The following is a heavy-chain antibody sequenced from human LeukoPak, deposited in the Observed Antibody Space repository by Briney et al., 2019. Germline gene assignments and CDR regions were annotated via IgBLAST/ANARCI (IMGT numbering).Heavy chain of an antibody. V-gene: IGHV3-48*01. J-gene: IGHJ4*02. CDR2: ISSFSGTV. D-gene: IGHD3-16*01. Sequence: GGSLRLSCVASGITFSSYSMNWVRQAPGKGLEWVSYISSFSGTVNYADSVKGRFTISRDNAKNSLYLQMNSLRAEDTAVYYCARDQGGVGYWGQGTLVTVSS. CDR1: GITFSSYS. CDR3: ARDQGGVGY.